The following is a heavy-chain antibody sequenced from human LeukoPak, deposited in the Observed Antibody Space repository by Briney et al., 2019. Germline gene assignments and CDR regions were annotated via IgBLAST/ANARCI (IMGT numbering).Heavy chain of an antibody. V-gene: IGHV1-2*02. CDR3: ARDGGYCSSTSCYRLLPNNWFDP. J-gene: IGHJ5*02. Sequence: GASVKVSCEASGYTFTGYYMHWVRQAPGQGLEWMGWINPNSGGTNYAQKFQGRVTMTRDTSISTAYMELSRLRSDDTAVYYCARDGGYCSSTSCYRLLPNNWFDPWGQGTLVTVSS. CDR2: INPNSGGT. D-gene: IGHD2-2*01. CDR1: GYTFTGYY.